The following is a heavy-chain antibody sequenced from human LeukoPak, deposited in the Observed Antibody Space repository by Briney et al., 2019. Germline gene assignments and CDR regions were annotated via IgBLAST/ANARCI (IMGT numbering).Heavy chain of an antibody. CDR3: ATLPTGGYDSSGYYYVDY. CDR1: GYTFTNYY. V-gene: IGHV1-46*01. Sequence: GASVKVSCKASGYTFTNYYMHWVRQAPGQGLEWMGIINPSGGSTSYAQKFQGRVTMTRDTSTSTVYMELSSLRSEDTAVYYCATLPTGGYDSSGYYYVDYWGQGTLVTVSS. J-gene: IGHJ4*02. D-gene: IGHD3-22*01. CDR2: INPSGGST.